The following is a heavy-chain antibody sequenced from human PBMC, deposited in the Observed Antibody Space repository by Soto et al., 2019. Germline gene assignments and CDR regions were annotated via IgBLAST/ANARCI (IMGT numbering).Heavy chain of an antibody. Sequence: GGSLRLSCAASGFAFSSYDMHWVRQATGKGLEWVSAIGTAGDTYYPGSVKGRFTISRENAKNSLYLQMNSLRAGDTAVYYCARGGSGPRAGAFDIWGQGTMVTVSS. CDR1: GFAFSSYD. J-gene: IGHJ3*02. CDR2: IGTAGDT. V-gene: IGHV3-13*01. D-gene: IGHD6-19*01. CDR3: ARGGSGPRAGAFDI.